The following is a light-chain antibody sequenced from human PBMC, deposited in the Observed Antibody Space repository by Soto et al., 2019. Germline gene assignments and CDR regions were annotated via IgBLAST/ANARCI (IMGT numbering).Light chain of an antibody. CDR3: QQRYNSPIT. CDR1: QSFRGL. J-gene: IGKJ5*01. V-gene: IGKV3-11*01. CDR2: DAY. Sequence: EILLTQSPSTLSLSPGERATLSCRASQSFRGLLAWYQQKPGQAPRLLIYDAYNRATGIPPRFSGSGSGTDCTLTISSLAPEDFSLYYCQQRYNSPITFGQGTRLEI.